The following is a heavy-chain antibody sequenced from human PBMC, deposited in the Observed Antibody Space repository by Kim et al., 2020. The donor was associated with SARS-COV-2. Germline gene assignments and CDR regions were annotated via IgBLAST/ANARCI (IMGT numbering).Heavy chain of an antibody. V-gene: IGHV3-30*01. D-gene: IGHD7-27*01. Sequence: DSVKCRFTSSRDNSKITLYLQMNSLRAEDTAVYYCARDMGNYYYYGMDVWGQGTTVTVSS. J-gene: IGHJ6*01. CDR3: ARDMGNYYYYGMDV.